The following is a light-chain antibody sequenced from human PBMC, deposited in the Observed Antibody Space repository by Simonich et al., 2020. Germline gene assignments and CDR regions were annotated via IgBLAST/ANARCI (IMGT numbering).Light chain of an antibody. CDR1: SSDVGGSNY. CDR2: DVR. CDR3: SSYTSSSWV. V-gene: IGLV2-14*01. J-gene: IGLJ3*02. Sequence: QSALTQPASVSGSPGQSITISFTGTSSDVGGSNYFSWYQQHPGKAPRLMIYDVRKRPSGVSNRFSGSKSGNTASLTISGLQAEDEADYYCSSYTSSSWVFGGGTKLTVL.